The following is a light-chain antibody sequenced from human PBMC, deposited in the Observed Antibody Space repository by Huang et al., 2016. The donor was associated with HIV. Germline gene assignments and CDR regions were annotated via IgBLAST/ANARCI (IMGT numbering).Light chain of an antibody. J-gene: IGKJ5*01. CDR1: QDIGTS. CDR2: GAA. Sequence: HLTQSPPSLSASVGASVFISCRARQDIGTSLAWYQQKTGRAPKLLISGAATLHTGVPSRFSGDSAGTFFTLFITDLQPEDFATYYCQQLHSYPITFGQGTRLDIK. V-gene: IGKV1-13*02. CDR3: QQLHSYPIT.